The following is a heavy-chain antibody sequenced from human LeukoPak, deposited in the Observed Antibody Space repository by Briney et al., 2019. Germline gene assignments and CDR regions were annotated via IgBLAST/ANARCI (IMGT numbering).Heavy chain of an antibody. CDR3: ARARNDYDSSGYGS. Sequence: ASVKVSCKASGGTFSSYAISWARQAPGQGLEWMGGIIPIFGTANCAQKFQGRVTITRDTSASTAYMELSSLRSEDTAVYYCARARNDYDSSGYGSWGQGTLVTVSS. V-gene: IGHV1-69*05. D-gene: IGHD3-22*01. CDR2: IIPIFGTA. J-gene: IGHJ5*02. CDR1: GGTFSSYA.